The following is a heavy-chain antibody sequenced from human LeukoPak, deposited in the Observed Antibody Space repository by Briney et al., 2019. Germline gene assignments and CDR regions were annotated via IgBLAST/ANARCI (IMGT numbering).Heavy chain of an antibody. CDR1: GFTFSSYE. Sequence: QPGGSLRLSCAASGFTFSSYEMNWVRQAPGKGLEWVAVISYDGSNKYYADSVKGRFTISRDNSKNTLYLQMNSLRAEDTAVYYCARDGGWFLDYWGQGTLVTVSS. CDR3: ARDGGWFLDY. V-gene: IGHV3-30*03. CDR2: ISYDGSNK. J-gene: IGHJ4*02. D-gene: IGHD6-19*01.